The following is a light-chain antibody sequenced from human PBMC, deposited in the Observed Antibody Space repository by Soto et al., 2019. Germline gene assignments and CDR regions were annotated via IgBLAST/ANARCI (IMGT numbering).Light chain of an antibody. Sequence: QSVLTQPPSASGTPGQRVTISCSGSSSNIGSNPVSWYQQLPGTAPKSLIYSDNHRPPAVPDRLSGSRSGTSASLAISGLQSADEAEYYCAAWDDSLRGRVFGGGTKLTVL. CDR3: AAWDDSLRGRV. J-gene: IGLJ2*01. CDR1: SSNIGSNP. CDR2: SDN. V-gene: IGLV1-44*01.